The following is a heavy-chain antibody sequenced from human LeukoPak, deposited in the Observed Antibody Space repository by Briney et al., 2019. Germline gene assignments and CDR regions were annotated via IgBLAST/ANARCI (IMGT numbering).Heavy chain of an antibody. CDR2: IYSGGST. V-gene: IGHV3-66*01. CDR3: ARDFYGSSRYFHDY. D-gene: IGHD3-22*01. CDR1: GFTVSGNY. J-gene: IGHJ4*02. Sequence: PGGPLRLSCAASGFTVSGNYMSWVRQAPGKGLEWVSAIYSGGSTYYADSVKGRFTISRDNSKNTLYLQMNSLRAEDTAVYYCARDFYGSSRYFHDYWGQGTLVTVSS.